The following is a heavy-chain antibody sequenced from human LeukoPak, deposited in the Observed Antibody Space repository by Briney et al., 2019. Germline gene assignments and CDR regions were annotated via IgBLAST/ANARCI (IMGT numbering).Heavy chain of an antibody. J-gene: IGHJ4*02. Sequence: GTSLRLSCAASGFTFSSYSMHWVRQAPGKGLEWVAVISYDGNNKYYADSVKGRFTISRDNSKNTMYLQMNSLRAEDTAVYYCARKGGTMVNYRAFDCWGQGTLVTVSS. CDR1: GFTFSSYS. D-gene: IGHD3-10*01. CDR3: ARKGGTMVNYRAFDC. V-gene: IGHV3-30*04. CDR2: ISYDGNNK.